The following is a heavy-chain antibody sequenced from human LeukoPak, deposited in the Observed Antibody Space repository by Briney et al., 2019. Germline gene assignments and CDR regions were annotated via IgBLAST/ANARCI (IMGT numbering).Heavy chain of an antibody. Sequence: SETLSLTCAVSGGSISSSNCWSWVRQPPGKGLEWIGELYHSGRTNYNPSLKSRVTISVDKSKNQFSLRLSAVTAADTAVYYCAGDRIAAASDNWFDPRGQGTLVTVSS. V-gene: IGHV4-4*02. J-gene: IGHJ5*02. D-gene: IGHD6-13*01. CDR1: GGSISSSNC. CDR2: LYHSGRT. CDR3: AGDRIAAASDNWFDP.